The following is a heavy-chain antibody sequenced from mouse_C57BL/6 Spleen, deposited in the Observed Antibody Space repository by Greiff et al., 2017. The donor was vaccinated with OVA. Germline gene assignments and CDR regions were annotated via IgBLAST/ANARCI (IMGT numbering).Heavy chain of an antibody. V-gene: IGHV5-17*01. J-gene: IGHJ1*03. CDR2: ISSGSSTI. CDR3: ARRGDYDENWYFDV. D-gene: IGHD2-4*01. CDR1: GFTFSDYG. Sequence: EVKVVESGGGLVKPGGSLKLSCASSGFTFSDYGMHWVRQAPEKGLEWVAYISSGSSTIYYADTVKGRFTISRDNAKNTLFLQMTSLRSEDTAMYYCARRGDYDENWYFDVWGTGTTVTVSS.